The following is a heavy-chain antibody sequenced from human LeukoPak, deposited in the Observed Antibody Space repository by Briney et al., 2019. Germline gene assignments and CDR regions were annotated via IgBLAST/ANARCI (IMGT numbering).Heavy chain of an antibody. J-gene: IGHJ4*02. V-gene: IGHV3-23*01. CDR1: GFTFSSYA. D-gene: IGHD4-17*01. CDR2: ISGSGGNT. CDR3: AKEPRFIYGFDY. Sequence: GGSLRLSCAASGFTFSSYAMSWVRQAPGQGLEWVSGISGSGGNTYYADSVKGRFTISRDNSKNTVYLQMNSLRAEDTAVYYCAKEPRFIYGFDYWGQGTLVTVSS.